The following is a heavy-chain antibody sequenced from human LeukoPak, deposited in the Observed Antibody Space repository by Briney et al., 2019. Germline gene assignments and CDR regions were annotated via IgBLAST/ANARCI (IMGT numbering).Heavy chain of an antibody. J-gene: IGHJ6*02. Sequence: ASVKVSCKASGYTLTNYGISWVRQAPGQGLEWMGWISGYNGNTNYAQKLQGRVTMTTDTSTSTAYMELRSLRSDDTAVYHCARSKTVTNYYYYGMDVWGQGTTVTVSS. V-gene: IGHV1-18*01. CDR1: GYTLTNYG. CDR3: ARSKTVTNYYYYGMDV. D-gene: IGHD4-17*01. CDR2: ISGYNGNT.